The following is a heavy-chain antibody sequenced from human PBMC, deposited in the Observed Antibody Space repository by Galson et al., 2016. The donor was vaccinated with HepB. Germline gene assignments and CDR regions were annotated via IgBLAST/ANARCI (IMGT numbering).Heavy chain of an antibody. CDR2: ISGSGGST. D-gene: IGHD3-10*01. CDR1: GFTVSSNY. CDR3: AKDSSGRKVFTMVRELSSMDV. Sequence: SLRLSCAASGFTVSSNYMTWVRQAPGKGLEWVSGISGSGGSTYYADSVKGRFTISRDNSKNTLYLQMNSLRAEDTAVYYCAKDSSGRKVFTMVRELSSMDVWGQGTTVTVSS. J-gene: IGHJ6*02. V-gene: IGHV3-23*01.